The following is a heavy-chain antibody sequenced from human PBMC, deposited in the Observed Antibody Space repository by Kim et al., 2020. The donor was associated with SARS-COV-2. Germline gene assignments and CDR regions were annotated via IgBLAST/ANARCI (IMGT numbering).Heavy chain of an antibody. V-gene: IGHV4-31*03. Sequence: SETLSLTCTVSGGSISSGGYYWSWIRQHPGKGLEWIGYIYYSGSTYYNPFLKSRVTISVDTSKNQFSLKLSSVTAADTAVYYCARGGDYVWGSYRYTLSPPHFDYWGQGTLVTVSS. CDR2: IYYSGST. J-gene: IGHJ4*02. CDR3: ARGGDYVWGSYRYTLSPPHFDY. D-gene: IGHD3-16*02. CDR1: GGSISSGGYY.